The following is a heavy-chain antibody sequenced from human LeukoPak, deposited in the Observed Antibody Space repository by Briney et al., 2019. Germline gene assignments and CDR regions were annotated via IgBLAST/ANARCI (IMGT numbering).Heavy chain of an antibody. V-gene: IGHV4-39*01. J-gene: IGHJ5*02. CDR3: ARYWRYGPLWFDP. D-gene: IGHD2-8*02. Sequence: KPSETLSLTCTVSGGSISSSSYYWGWIRQPPGKGLEWIGSIYYSGSTYYNPSLKSRVTISVDTSKNQFSLKLSSVTAADTAVYYCARYWRYGPLWFDPWGQGTLVTVSS. CDR2: IYYSGST. CDR1: GGSISSSSYY.